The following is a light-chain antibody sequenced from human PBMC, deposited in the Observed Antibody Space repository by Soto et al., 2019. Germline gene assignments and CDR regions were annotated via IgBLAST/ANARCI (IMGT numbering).Light chain of an antibody. Sequence: IQLTQTPSSLSASVGDRVTITCRASQGISSFLAWYQQKPGKAPKLLIYAASSLQGGVPSRFSGSGFGTDFTLTITSLQPEDFATYYCQQVESYPSTFGGGTKVDMK. CDR2: AAS. CDR3: QQVESYPST. CDR1: QGISSF. J-gene: IGKJ4*01. V-gene: IGKV1-9*01.